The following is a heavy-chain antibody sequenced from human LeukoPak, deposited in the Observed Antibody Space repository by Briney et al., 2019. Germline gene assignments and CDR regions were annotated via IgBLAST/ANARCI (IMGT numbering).Heavy chain of an antibody. Sequence: GSLRLSCAASGFTFSSYSMNWVRQPPGKGLEWIGEINHSGSTNYNPSLKSRVTISVDTSKNQFSLKLSSVTAADTAVYYCARVPPLSYYDFWSGYYGGYYYGMDVWGQGTTVTVSS. CDR1: GFTFSSYS. CDR2: INHSGST. J-gene: IGHJ6*02. D-gene: IGHD3-3*01. V-gene: IGHV4-34*01. CDR3: ARVPPLSYYDFWSGYYGGYYYGMDV.